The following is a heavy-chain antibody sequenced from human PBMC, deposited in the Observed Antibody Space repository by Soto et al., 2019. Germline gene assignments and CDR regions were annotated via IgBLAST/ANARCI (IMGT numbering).Heavy chain of an antibody. CDR1: GFTFSSYA. D-gene: IGHD1-26*01. Sequence: GGFLRLSCAASGFTFSSYAMSWVRQAPGKGLEWVSAISGSGGSTYYADSVKGRFTISRDNSKNTLYLQMNSLRAEDTAVYYCAKGEEYSGSYYVLYYGMDVWGQGTTVTVSS. V-gene: IGHV3-23*01. CDR2: ISGSGGST. J-gene: IGHJ6*02. CDR3: AKGEEYSGSYYVLYYGMDV.